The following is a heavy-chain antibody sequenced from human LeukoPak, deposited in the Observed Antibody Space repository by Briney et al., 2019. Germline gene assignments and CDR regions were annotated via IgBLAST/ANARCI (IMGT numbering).Heavy chain of an antibody. J-gene: IGHJ4*02. CDR2: VSADGDYT. V-gene: IGHV3-23*01. CDR1: GFTFNSYA. D-gene: IGHD2-15*01. Sequence: PGGSPRLSCAASGFTFNSYAMSWVRQAPGQGLEWVSAVSADGDYTYYADSVKGRFSISRDNSKNTLYLQMNSLRVGDTAVYYCAKRRYCDDINCRDFDCWGQGTLVTVSS. CDR3: AKRRYCDDINCRDFDC.